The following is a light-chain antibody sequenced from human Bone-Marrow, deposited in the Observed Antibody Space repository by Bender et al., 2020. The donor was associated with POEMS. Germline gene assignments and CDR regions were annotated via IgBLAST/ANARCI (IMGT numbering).Light chain of an antibody. CDR3: AVWDDSLNGWV. CDR1: SSNIGAHA. J-gene: IGLJ3*02. Sequence: QSVLTQPPSASGTPGQRVTISCSGGSSNIGAHAVNWYQQLPGTAPKLLLSSHNQRPSGVPDRFSGSRSGTSASLAISGLQSEDEADYYCAVWDDSLNGWVFGGGTKLTVL. CDR2: SHN. V-gene: IGLV1-44*01.